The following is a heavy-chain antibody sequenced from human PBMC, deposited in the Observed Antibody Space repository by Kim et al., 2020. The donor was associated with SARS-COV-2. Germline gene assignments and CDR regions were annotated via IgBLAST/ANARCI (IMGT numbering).Heavy chain of an antibody. CDR3: AKDYYAGSYY. CDR2: ISGGGGGST. Sequence: GGSLRLSCVASGFTLSSYAMSWVRQAPGKGLEWVSSISGGGGGSTSYADSVKGRFTISRDTSKNTLYLRMNSLRAEDTAVYYCAKDYYAGSYYWGQGTL. D-gene: IGHD1-26*01. V-gene: IGHV3-23*01. J-gene: IGHJ4*02. CDR1: GFTLSSYA.